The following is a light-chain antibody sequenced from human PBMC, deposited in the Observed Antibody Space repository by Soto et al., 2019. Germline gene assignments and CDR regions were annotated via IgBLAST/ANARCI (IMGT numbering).Light chain of an antibody. CDR3: QQCNREST. CDR2: KAS. CDR1: QNISNW. Sequence: DIQMTQSPSTLSTSIGDRVTITCRASQNISNWLAWYQQKPGKAPKLLIYKASRLESGVPSRFSASGSGTDFTLTINSLQPDDFATYFCQQCNRESTFGQGTKLEIK. J-gene: IGKJ2*01. V-gene: IGKV1-5*03.